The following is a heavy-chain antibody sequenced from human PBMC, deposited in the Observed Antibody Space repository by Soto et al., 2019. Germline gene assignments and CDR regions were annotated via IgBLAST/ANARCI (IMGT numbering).Heavy chain of an antibody. CDR1: GFTFSSYA. Sequence: DVQLLESGGGLVQPEGSLRLSCAASGFTFSSYAMGWVRQGPGKGLEWVAGVSIGGSTHYADSVRARFTISRDNSKYPLSPQMNSLTAEDTAVYFCAKRRGAGGHFDYWGQGALVTVSS. D-gene: IGHD2-15*01. V-gene: IGHV3-23*01. CDR2: VSIGGST. CDR3: AKRRGAGGHFDY. J-gene: IGHJ4*02.